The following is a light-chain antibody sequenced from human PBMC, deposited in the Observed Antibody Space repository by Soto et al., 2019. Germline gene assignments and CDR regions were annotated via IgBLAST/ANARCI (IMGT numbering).Light chain of an antibody. Sequence: EIVLTQSPATLSLSPGERATLSCRASQSVSSYLAWYQQKPGQAPRLLLYDASNRATGIPPRFSGSGSGTGFTLTISSLEPEDSAVYYCQQRHMWPITFGQGTRREIK. CDR2: DAS. J-gene: IGKJ5*01. CDR3: QQRHMWPIT. CDR1: QSVSSY. V-gene: IGKV3-11*01.